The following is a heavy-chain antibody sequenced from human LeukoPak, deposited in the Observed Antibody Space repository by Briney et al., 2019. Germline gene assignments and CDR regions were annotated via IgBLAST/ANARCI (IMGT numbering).Heavy chain of an antibody. Sequence: SETLSLTCAVYGGSFSGYYWSWIRQPAGKGLEWIGRIYTSGSTNYNPSLKSRVTMSVDTSKNQFSLKLSSVTAADTAVYYCARGGGRDYYDSSGYLDYWSQGTLVTVSS. CDR2: IYTSGST. CDR3: ARGGGRDYYDSSGYLDY. CDR1: GGSFSGYY. D-gene: IGHD3-22*01. J-gene: IGHJ4*02. V-gene: IGHV4-59*10.